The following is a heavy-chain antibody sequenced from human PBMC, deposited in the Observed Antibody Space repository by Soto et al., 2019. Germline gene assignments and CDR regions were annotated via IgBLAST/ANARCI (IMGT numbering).Heavy chain of an antibody. V-gene: IGHV3-21*01. D-gene: IGHD2-15*01. Sequence: GGSLRLSCAASGFTFSSYSMNWVRQAPGKGLEWVSSISSSSSYIYYADSVKGRFTISRDNAKNSLYLQMNSLRAEDTAVYYCARDLGYCSGGSCYGNDFDYWGQGTLVTVSS. CDR1: GFTFSSYS. CDR3: ARDLGYCSGGSCYGNDFDY. J-gene: IGHJ4*02. CDR2: ISSSSSYI.